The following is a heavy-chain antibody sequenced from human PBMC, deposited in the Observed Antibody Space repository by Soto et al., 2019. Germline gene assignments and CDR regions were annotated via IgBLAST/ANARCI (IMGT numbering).Heavy chain of an antibody. CDR2: SIPIFGTA. Sequence: QVQLVQSGAEVKKPGSSVKVSCKASGGTFSSYAISWVRQAPGQGLEWMGGSIPIFGTANYAQKFQGRVTITADESTSTAYMELSSLRSEDTAVYYCARGEGAYCGGDCYYYYYGMDVWGQGTTVTVSS. J-gene: IGHJ6*02. D-gene: IGHD2-21*02. CDR1: GGTFSSYA. V-gene: IGHV1-69*01. CDR3: ARGEGAYCGGDCYYYYYGMDV.